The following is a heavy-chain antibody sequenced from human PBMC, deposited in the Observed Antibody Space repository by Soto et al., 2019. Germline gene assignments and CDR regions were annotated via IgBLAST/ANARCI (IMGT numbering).Heavy chain of an antibody. J-gene: IGHJ4*02. CDR2: IYYTGST. V-gene: IGHV4-59*12. D-gene: IGHD5-12*01. CDR3: GRSTKRSCYDSVDGYFDY. Sequence: QVQLQESGPGLVRPSETLSLTCTASAGSISSYYWSWIRHPPGRGLECIGYIYYTGSTNYNPSLKSRVTIAVDTTKTQFSLNRSSVTAAATYVYYCGRSTKRSCYDSVDGYFDYWGQGTLVTVSS. CDR1: AGSISSYY.